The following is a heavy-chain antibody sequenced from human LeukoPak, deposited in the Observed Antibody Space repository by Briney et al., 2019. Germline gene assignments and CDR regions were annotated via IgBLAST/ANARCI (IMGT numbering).Heavy chain of an antibody. D-gene: IGHD4-23*01. CDR2: IYYSGST. V-gene: IGHV4-59*01. CDR3: ARQAGGNPVQFGY. CDR1: GGSIISYY. J-gene: IGHJ4*02. Sequence: SETLSLTCTVSGGSIISYYWSWIRQPPGKGLEWIGYIYYSGSTNYNPSLKSRVTISVDTSKNQFSLKLSSVTAADTAVYYCARQAGGNPVQFGYWHQGTRVSVSS.